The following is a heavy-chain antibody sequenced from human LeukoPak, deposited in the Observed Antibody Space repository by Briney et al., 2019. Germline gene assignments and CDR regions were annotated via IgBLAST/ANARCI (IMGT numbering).Heavy chain of an antibody. CDR2: ISGSGGST. CDR1: GFTFSSYA. Sequence: GGSLRLSCAASGFTFSSYAVSWVRQAPGKGLEWVSAISGSGGSTYYADSVKGRFTISRDNSKNTLYLQMNSLRAEDTAVYYCTKDAPGYYYGSGSYWWGQGTLVTVSS. V-gene: IGHV3-23*01. J-gene: IGHJ4*02. D-gene: IGHD3-10*01. CDR3: TKDAPGYYYGSGSYW.